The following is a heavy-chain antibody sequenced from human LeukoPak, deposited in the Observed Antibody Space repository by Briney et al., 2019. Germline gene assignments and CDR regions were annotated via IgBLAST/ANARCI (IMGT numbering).Heavy chain of an antibody. Sequence: ASVKVSCKASGYTFTSYAISWVRQAPGQGLEWMGRIIPILGIANYAQKFQGRVTITADKSTSTAYMELSSLRSEDTAVYYCATATGENWFDPWGQGTLVTVSS. CDR3: ATATGENWFDP. D-gene: IGHD7-27*01. CDR1: GYTFTSYA. V-gene: IGHV1-69*04. CDR2: IIPILGIA. J-gene: IGHJ5*02.